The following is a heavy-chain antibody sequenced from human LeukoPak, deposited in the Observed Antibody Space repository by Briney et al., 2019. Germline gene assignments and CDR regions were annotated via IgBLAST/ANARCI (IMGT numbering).Heavy chain of an antibody. J-gene: IGHJ4*02. CDR3: ARTGGSGSYYNLFY. Sequence: GASVTVSFTGSGGTFISYAISWVRQAPGQGLEWMGRIIPMLGIANYAQKFQGRVTITADKSTSTAYMELSSLRSEDPAVYYCARTGGSGSYYNLFYWGQGTLVTVSS. D-gene: IGHD3-10*01. V-gene: IGHV1-69*04. CDR1: GGTFISYA. CDR2: IIPMLGIA.